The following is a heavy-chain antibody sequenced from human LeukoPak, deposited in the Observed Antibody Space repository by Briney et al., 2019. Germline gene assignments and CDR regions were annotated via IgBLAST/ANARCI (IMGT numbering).Heavy chain of an antibody. Sequence: GGSLRLSCAASGFTFSSYWMHWVRQAPGKGLEWVSSISSSSSYIYYADSVKGRFTTSRDNAKNSLYLQMNSLRADDTAVYYCARVISSGWENFDYWGQGTLVTVSS. CDR2: ISSSSSYI. D-gene: IGHD6-19*01. V-gene: IGHV3-21*04. J-gene: IGHJ4*02. CDR3: ARVISSGWENFDY. CDR1: GFTFSSYW.